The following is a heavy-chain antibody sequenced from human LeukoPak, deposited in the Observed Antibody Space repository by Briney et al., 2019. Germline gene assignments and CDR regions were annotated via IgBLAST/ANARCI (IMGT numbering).Heavy chain of an antibody. CDR2: IYYSGST. CDR3: ARVLGSYTFDY. Sequence: SETLSLTCTVSGGSIFSYYWSWIRQPPGKGLEWMGYIYYSGSTNYNPSLKSRVTISVDTSKNQFSLRVSSVTAADTAVYYCARVLGSYTFDYWGQGTLVTVSS. D-gene: IGHD3-10*01. V-gene: IGHV4-59*08. CDR1: GGSIFSYY. J-gene: IGHJ4*02.